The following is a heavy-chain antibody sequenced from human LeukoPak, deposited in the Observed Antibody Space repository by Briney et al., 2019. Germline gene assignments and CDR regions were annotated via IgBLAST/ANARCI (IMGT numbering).Heavy chain of an antibody. CDR2: IIPIFGTA. V-gene: IGHV1-69*06. Sequence: SVKVSCKASGGTFSSYAISWVRQAPGQGLEWMGGIIPIFGTANYAQKFQGRVTITADKSTSTAYMELSSLRSEDTAVYYCASVEALRLGELSLYLSFDYWGQGTLVTVSS. J-gene: IGHJ4*02. CDR1: GGTFSSYA. CDR3: ASVEALRLGELSLYLSFDY. D-gene: IGHD3-16*02.